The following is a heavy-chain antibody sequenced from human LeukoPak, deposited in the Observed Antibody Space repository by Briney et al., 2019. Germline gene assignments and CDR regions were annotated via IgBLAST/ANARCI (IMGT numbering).Heavy chain of an antibody. CDR3: ARFDIVVVVAATGALDY. J-gene: IGHJ4*02. D-gene: IGHD2-15*01. CDR1: GFTFSSYA. Sequence: GGSLRPSCAASGFTFSSYAMHWVRQAPGKGLEWVAVISYDGSNKYYADSVKGRFTISRDNSKNTLYLQMNSLRAEDTAVYYCARFDIVVVVAATGALDYWGQGTLVTVSS. V-gene: IGHV3-30-3*01. CDR2: ISYDGSNK.